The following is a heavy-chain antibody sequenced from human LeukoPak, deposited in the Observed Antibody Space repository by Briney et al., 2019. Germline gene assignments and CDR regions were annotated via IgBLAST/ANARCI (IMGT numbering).Heavy chain of an antibody. V-gene: IGHV4-30-4*01. CDR1: GGSISSGDYY. CDR3: ARRIWMGYYYDSSGYGGAFDI. D-gene: IGHD3-22*01. CDR2: IYYSGST. Sequence: ASETLSLTCTVSGGSISSGDYYWSWIRQPPGKGLEWIGYIYYSGSTYYNPSLKSRVTISVDTSKNQFSLKLSSVTAADTAVYYCARRIWMGYYYDSSGYGGAFDIWGQGTMVTVSS. J-gene: IGHJ3*02.